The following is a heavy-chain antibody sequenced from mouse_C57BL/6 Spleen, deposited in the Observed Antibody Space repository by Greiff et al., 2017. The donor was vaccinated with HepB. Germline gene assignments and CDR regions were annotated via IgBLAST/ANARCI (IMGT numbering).Heavy chain of an antibody. Sequence: VQLKESGGGLVKPGGSLKLSCAASGFTFSDYGMHWVRQAPEKGLEWVAYISSGSSTIYYADTVKGRFTISRDNAKNTLFLQMTSLRSEDTAMYYCARRDYYGSSYFDYWGQGTTLTVSS. CDR3: ARRDYYGSSYFDY. CDR1: GFTFSDYG. D-gene: IGHD1-1*01. J-gene: IGHJ2*01. V-gene: IGHV5-17*01. CDR2: ISSGSSTI.